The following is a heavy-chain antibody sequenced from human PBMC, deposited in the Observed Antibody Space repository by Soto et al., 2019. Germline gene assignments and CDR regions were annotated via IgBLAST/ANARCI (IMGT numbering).Heavy chain of an antibody. V-gene: IGHV4-39*01. Sequence: QPPGKGLEWIGSIYYSGSTYYNPSLKSRVTISVDTSKNQFSMKLSSVTAADTAVYXXXXXXXXXXXXXXWGQGTLVTVSS. J-gene: IGHJ4*02. CDR2: IYYSGST. CDR3: XXXXXXXXXXXX.